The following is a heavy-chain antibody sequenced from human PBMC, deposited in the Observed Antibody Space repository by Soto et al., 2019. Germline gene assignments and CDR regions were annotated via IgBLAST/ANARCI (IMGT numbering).Heavy chain of an antibody. CDR1: GYTFISYG. J-gene: IGHJ5*02. CDR3: ARDWNCSNTRCQNCFDP. CDR2: ISGNTGKT. D-gene: IGHD2-2*01. Sequence: QVQLVQSGAEVTEPGASVKVSCKASGYTFISYGVSWVRQAPGQGLEWMGWISGNTGKTNYAQNLQGRVTITTDTSTSTAYMELRSLRSDDTAVYYCARDWNCSNTRCQNCFDPWGQGTLVTVSS. V-gene: IGHV1-18*01.